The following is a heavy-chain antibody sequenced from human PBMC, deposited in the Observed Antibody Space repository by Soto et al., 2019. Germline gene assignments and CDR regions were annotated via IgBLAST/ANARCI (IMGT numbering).Heavy chain of an antibody. V-gene: IGHV4-4*07. J-gene: IGHJ4*02. Sequence: SETMSLTCSVSGGSINSYWWSWIRQPAGKGLEWIGRVYSSGTTDYNPSLNSRATLSVETSKNQFSLKLSSVTAADTAVYYCARDIGSYAYGEGYWGQGIQVTVSS. CDR2: VYSSGTT. CDR3: ARDIGSYAYGEGY. D-gene: IGHD3-10*01. CDR1: GGSINSYW.